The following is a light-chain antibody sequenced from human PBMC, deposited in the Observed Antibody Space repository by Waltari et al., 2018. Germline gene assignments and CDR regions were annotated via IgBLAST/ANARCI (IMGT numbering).Light chain of an antibody. CDR1: QSNSSY. CDR2: AAS. V-gene: IGKV1-39*01. J-gene: IGKJ1*01. Sequence: DIQMTQSPSSLSASVGDRVTITCRPSQSNSSYLNWYQQKPGKAPKLLIYAASRLQSGVPSRCSGSGAWTDFTLTISSLLPEDFATDYCQQSYSTPRTFGQGTKVEIK. CDR3: QQSYSTPRT.